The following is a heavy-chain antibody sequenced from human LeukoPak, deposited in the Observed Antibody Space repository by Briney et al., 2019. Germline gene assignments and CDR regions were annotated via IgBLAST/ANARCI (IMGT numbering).Heavy chain of an antibody. V-gene: IGHV4-59*08. Sequence: SETLSLTCTVSGGSISSYYWSWIRRPPGKGLEWIGYISYSGSTNYNPSLKSRVTISIDTSKNQFSLKLRSVTAADTAIYYCARQGYDILTGYIDAFDIWGQGTMVTVSS. CDR2: ISYSGST. J-gene: IGHJ3*02. CDR3: ARQGYDILTGYIDAFDI. D-gene: IGHD3-9*01. CDR1: GGSISSYY.